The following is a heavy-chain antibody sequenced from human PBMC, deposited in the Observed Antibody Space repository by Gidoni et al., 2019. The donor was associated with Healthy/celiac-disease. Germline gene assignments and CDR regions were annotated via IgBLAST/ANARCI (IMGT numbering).Heavy chain of an antibody. D-gene: IGHD3-16*01. Sequence: QVQLQQWGAGLLKPSETLSLTCAVYAGSFSGYYWSLLRQPPGKGLEWIGEINHNGSTNYNPYLKGRVTISVDTSKNQVSLKLSSVTAADTAVYYCARGCRGSPYDTNFDYWGQGTLVTVSS. CDR3: ARGCRGSPYDTNFDY. J-gene: IGHJ4*02. CDR1: AGSFSGYY. V-gene: IGHV4-34*01. CDR2: INHNGST.